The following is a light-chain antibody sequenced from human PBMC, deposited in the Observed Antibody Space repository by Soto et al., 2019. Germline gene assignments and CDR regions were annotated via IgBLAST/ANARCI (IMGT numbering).Light chain of an antibody. V-gene: IGLV2-14*01. CDR1: SSDVGGYNY. CDR2: EVS. CDR3: SSHTSSSTLV. J-gene: IGLJ2*01. Sequence: QSVLTQPASVSGSPGQSITISCTGTSSDVGGYNYVSWYQQHPGKAPKLMIYEVSNRPSGVSNRFSGSKSGNTASLTIPGLQAEDEADYYCSSHTSSSTLVFGGGTKSPS.